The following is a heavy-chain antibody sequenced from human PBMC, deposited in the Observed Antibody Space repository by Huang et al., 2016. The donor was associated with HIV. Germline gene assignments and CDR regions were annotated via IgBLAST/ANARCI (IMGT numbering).Heavy chain of an antibody. D-gene: IGHD3-10*01. CDR3: ARTGSYYYGSGIYHFGDY. J-gene: IGHJ4*02. CDR2: RSTDGTIK. V-gene: IGHV3-30*01. Sequence: QVQLVESGGGVVQPGRSLRLSCAASGFAFSSFAMHWFRQAPGKCLQGLELRSTDGTIKNYADSVRGRFTISRDNSKGTVYLQMNSLRPEDTAVYSCARTGSYYYGSGIYHFGDYWGQGTLVTVSS. CDR1: GFAFSSFA.